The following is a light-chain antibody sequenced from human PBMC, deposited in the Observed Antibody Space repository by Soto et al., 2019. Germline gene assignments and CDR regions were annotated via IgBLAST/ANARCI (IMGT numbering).Light chain of an antibody. CDR1: QTISSN. V-gene: IGKV3-15*01. J-gene: IGKJ2*01. Sequence: EIVMTQSPATLSVSPGERATLSCRASQTISSNLAWYQQKPGQATRLLIHGASTRATGVPARFSGSGSGTEFTLTISSLQSEDLAVYYCQQYHNWPPQYTFGQGNKLQIK. CDR3: QQYHNWPPQYT. CDR2: GAS.